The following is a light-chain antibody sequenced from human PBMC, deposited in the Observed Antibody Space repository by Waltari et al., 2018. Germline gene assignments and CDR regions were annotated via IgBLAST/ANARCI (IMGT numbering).Light chain of an antibody. CDR2: DTS. J-gene: IGKJ4*01. Sequence: EIVLTQSPATLSLSPGERATLSCRASQSVNWYLAWYQQRPGQAPRLLIYDTSNRATGIPARFSGSGSETDFTLTISSLEPEDSAVYYCQQRRNWPLTFGGGTKVENK. CDR3: QQRRNWPLT. V-gene: IGKV3-11*01. CDR1: QSVNWY.